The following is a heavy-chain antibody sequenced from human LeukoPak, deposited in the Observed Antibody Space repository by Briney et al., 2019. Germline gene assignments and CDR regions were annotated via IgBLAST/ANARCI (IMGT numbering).Heavy chain of an antibody. Sequence: HSGGSLRLSCAASGVTFSSYAMSWVRQAPGKGLEWVSAISGSGGSTYYADSVKGRFTISRDNSKNTLYLQMNSLRAEDTAVYYCAKAIVVVPAANDAFDIWGQGTMVTVSS. V-gene: IGHV3-23*01. J-gene: IGHJ3*02. CDR3: AKAIVVVPAANDAFDI. D-gene: IGHD2-2*01. CDR2: ISGSGGST. CDR1: GVTFSSYA.